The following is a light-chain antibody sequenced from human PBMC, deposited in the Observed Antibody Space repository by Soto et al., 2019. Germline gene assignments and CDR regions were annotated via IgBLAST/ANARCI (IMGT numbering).Light chain of an antibody. Sequence: EIVLTQSPAILSVSPGERATLTCRASQSISRSLAWYQQKPGQAPRLLISDASTRATGIPARFSGSGSGTEFTLTISSLQSADFALYYCHQYNSWPPGTFGQGTKL. J-gene: IGKJ2*01. CDR3: HQYNSWPPGT. CDR1: QSISRS. CDR2: DAS. V-gene: IGKV3-15*01.